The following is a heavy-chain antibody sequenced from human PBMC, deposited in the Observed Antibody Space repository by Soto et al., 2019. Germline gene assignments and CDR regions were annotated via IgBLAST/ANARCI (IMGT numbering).Heavy chain of an antibody. D-gene: IGHD6-13*01. CDR1: GYSFTSYW. V-gene: IGHV5-51*01. CDR3: VRTSAAGKYYYGMDV. CDR2: IYPGDSDT. J-gene: IGHJ6*02. Sequence: PGESLKISCKGSGYSFTSYWIGWVRQMPGKGLEWMGIIYPGDSDTRYSPSFQGQVTISADKSISTAYLQWSSLKASDTAMYYCVRTSAAGKYYYGMDVWGQGTTVPVSS.